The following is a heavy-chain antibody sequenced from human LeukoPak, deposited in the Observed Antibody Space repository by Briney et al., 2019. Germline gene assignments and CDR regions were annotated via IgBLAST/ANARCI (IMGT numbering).Heavy chain of an antibody. V-gene: IGHV3-74*01. Sequence: GGSLKLSXAASGFTFSSYWMHWVRQAPGKGLVWVSRINSDGSSTSYADSVKGRFTISRDNAKNTLYLQMNSLRAEDTAVYYCARGVYGSSCGYWGQGTLVTVSS. J-gene: IGHJ4*02. CDR1: GFTFSSYW. CDR2: INSDGSST. D-gene: IGHD6-13*01. CDR3: ARGVYGSSCGY.